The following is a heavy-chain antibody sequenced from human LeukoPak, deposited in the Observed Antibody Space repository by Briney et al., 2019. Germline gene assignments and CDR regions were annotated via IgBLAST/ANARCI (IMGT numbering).Heavy chain of an antibody. CDR1: GFTFSSYA. CDR3: AKEPGVAVADPPYFDY. D-gene: IGHD6-19*01. V-gene: IGHV3-23*01. CDR2: ISGSGGST. Sequence: GGSLRLSCATSGFTFSSYAMSWVRQAPGKGLEWVSVISGSGGSTNYADSVKGRFTISRDNSKNTLYLQMNSLRAEDTAVYYCAKEPGVAVADPPYFDYWGQGTLVTVSS. J-gene: IGHJ4*02.